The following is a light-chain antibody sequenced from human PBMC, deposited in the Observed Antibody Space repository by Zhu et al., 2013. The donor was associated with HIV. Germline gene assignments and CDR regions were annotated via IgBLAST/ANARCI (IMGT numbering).Light chain of an antibody. CDR1: SSDVGGYNY. V-gene: IGLV2-14*01. J-gene: IGLJ3*02. Sequence: QSALTQPASVSGSPGQSITISCTGTSSDVGGYNYVSWYQQHPGKAPKVLIYEVSNRPSGVPDRLSASKSGTSASLAISGLQSEDEGDYYCSVWDDSLNGWVFGGGTKMTVL. CDR2: EVS. CDR3: SVWDDSLNGWV.